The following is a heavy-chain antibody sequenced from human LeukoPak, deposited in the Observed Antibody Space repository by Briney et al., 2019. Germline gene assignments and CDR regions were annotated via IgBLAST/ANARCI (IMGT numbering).Heavy chain of an antibody. CDR3: ARRSMTGTYYFDY. D-gene: IGHD1-1*01. V-gene: IGHV3-23*01. Sequence: GGSLRLSCAASEFTFNNYAMSWVGQAPGKGLEWVSSLSANGANAYSADSVKGRFIISRDNSKNTLYLQVNSLRPEDTAVYYCARRSMTGTYYFDYWGQGTLVTVSS. CDR1: EFTFNNYA. CDR2: LSANGANA. J-gene: IGHJ4*02.